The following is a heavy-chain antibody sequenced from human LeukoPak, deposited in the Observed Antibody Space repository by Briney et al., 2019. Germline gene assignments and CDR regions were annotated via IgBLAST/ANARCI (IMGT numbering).Heavy chain of an antibody. Sequence: GGSLRHSCAASGSALSSYWMHWVRRAPGKGLVWVSRIHSDGSSTKYADSVEGRFTISRDTAKNTVYLQMNSLRAEDTAVYYCARYGLTWGQGVLVTVSS. V-gene: IGHV3-74*03. CDR1: GSALSSYW. J-gene: IGHJ4*02. CDR3: ARYGLT. D-gene: IGHD2-8*01. CDR2: IHSDGSST.